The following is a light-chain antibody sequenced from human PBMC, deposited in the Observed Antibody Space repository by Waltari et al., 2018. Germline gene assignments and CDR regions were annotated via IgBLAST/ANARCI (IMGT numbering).Light chain of an antibody. Sequence: QSVLTQSPSASGTPGQRVTIPCSGSRSNIGNNPANWYHQLPGAAPKLLIYGNDNRPSGIPDRFSGSTSGSSASLAISWLQSEDEADYYCTAWDDSLKAYVFGSGTKVTVL. J-gene: IGLJ1*01. V-gene: IGLV1-44*01. CDR1: RSNIGNNP. CDR3: TAWDDSLKAYV. CDR2: GND.